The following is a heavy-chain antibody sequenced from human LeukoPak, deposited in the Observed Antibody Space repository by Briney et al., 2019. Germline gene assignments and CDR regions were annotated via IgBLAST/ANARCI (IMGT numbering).Heavy chain of an antibody. D-gene: IGHD5-12*01. CDR1: GGSISSGRY. J-gene: IGHJ4*02. CDR3: ARHSDGGYDY. CDR2: VYYSGIT. Sequence: PSETLSLTCTVSGGSISSGRYWGWIRQPPGKGLEWIGSVYYSGITYYNPSLKSRVTISADTSKDQFSLKVASVTAADAAVYYCARHSDGGYDYWGQGTLVTVSS. V-gene: IGHV4-39*01.